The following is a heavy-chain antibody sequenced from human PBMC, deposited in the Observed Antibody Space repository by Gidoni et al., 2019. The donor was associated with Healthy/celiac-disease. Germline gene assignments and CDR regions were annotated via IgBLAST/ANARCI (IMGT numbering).Heavy chain of an antibody. Sequence: QVQLQQWGAGLLKPSETMSLTCAVYGGSFSGFSWSWIRQHPGKGLVWIGEINHTGSTNYNPSRKSRVTISVDTSKIQFSLKLSSVTAADTAVYYCARAPTQLAGPTGGEEFDFDYWGQGTLVTVSS. J-gene: IGHJ4*02. V-gene: IGHV4-34*01. CDR2: INHTGST. D-gene: IGHD6-13*01. CDR3: ARAPTQLAGPTGGEEFDFDY. CDR1: GGSFSGFS.